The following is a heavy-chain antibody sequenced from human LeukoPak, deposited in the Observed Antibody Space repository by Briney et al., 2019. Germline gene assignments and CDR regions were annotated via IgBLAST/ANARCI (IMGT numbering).Heavy chain of an antibody. Sequence: SETLSLTCTVSGGSISSSSNYWGWIRQPPGKGLEWIVSMYYSGSSYYNPSLKSRVTISGDTSKNQFSLKLSSVTAADTAVYYCARHSPILTGYYVGYWGQGTLVTVSS. D-gene: IGHD3-9*01. J-gene: IGHJ4*02. CDR2: MYYSGSS. V-gene: IGHV4-39*01. CDR1: GGSISSSSNY. CDR3: ARHSPILTGYYVGY.